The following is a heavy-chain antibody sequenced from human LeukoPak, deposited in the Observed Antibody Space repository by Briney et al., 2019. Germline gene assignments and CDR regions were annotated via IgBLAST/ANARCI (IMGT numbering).Heavy chain of an antibody. D-gene: IGHD3-22*01. CDR3: ATDSGYYYDSSGYFDY. J-gene: IGHJ4*02. CDR1: GGSISSGGYY. CDR2: IYYSGST. V-gene: IGHV4-31*03. Sequence: RTSETLSLTCTVSGGSISSGGYYWSWIRQHPGKGLEWIGYIYYSGSTYYNPSLKSRVTISVDTSKNQFSLKLSSVTAADTAVYYCATDSGYYYDSSGYFDYWGQGTLVTVSS.